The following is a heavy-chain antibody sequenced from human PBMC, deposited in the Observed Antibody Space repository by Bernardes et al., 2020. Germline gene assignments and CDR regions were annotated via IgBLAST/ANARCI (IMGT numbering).Heavy chain of an antibody. CDR2: ITKSGRSGKSI. CDR1: GFTLTDYH. J-gene: IGHJ4*02. V-gene: IGHV3-11*01. D-gene: IGHD3-22*01. Sequence: GGSLRLSCAASGFTLTDYHMSWIRQAPGKGLEWISYITKSGRSGKSIYYADSVKGRFTISRDNAKQSLYLQMNRLRADDTAVYYCARIGDYDSGGYLPYHFDYWGQGTLVTVSS. CDR3: ARIGDYDSGGYLPYHFDY.